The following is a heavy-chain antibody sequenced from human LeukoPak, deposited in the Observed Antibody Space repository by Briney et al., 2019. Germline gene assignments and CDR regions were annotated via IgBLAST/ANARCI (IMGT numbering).Heavy chain of an antibody. CDR2: INPSGGST. CDR1: GYTFTSYY. Sequence: ASVKVSCKAPGYTFTSYYMHWVRQAPGQGLEWMGIINPSGGSTSYAQKFQGRVTMTRDTSTSTVYMELSSLRSEDTAVYYCAREDSNGAFDIWGQGTMVTVSS. J-gene: IGHJ3*02. D-gene: IGHD4-11*01. V-gene: IGHV1-46*03. CDR3: AREDSNGAFDI.